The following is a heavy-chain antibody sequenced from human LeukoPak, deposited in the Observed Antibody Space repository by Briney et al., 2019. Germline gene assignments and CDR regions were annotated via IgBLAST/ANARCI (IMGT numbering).Heavy chain of an antibody. CDR2: IIPIFGTA. CDR1: GYTFTSYD. Sequence: SVKVSCKASGYTFTSYDINWVRQATGQGLEWMGGIIPIFGTANYAQKFQGRVTITADESTSTAYMELSSLRSEDTAVYYCARGLTGYSDAFDIWGQGTMVTVSS. CDR3: ARGLTGYSDAFDI. D-gene: IGHD3-9*01. J-gene: IGHJ3*02. V-gene: IGHV1-69*13.